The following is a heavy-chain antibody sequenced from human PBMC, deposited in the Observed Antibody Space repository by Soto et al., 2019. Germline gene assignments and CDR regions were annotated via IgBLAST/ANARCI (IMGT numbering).Heavy chain of an antibody. CDR1: GGTFSSYT. CDR3: ARFRGIVVVPAATDAFDI. J-gene: IGHJ3*02. CDR2: IIPILGIA. D-gene: IGHD2-2*01. Sequence: GASVKVSCKASGGTFSSYTINWVGQAPGQGLEWMGRIIPILGIANYAQKFQGRVTITADKSTSTAYMELSSLRSEDTAVYYRARFRGIVVVPAATDAFDIWGQGTMVTVSS. V-gene: IGHV1-69*02.